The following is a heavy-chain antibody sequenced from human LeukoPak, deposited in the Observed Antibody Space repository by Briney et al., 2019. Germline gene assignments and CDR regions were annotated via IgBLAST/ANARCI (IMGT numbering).Heavy chain of an antibody. CDR1: GGSFSGYY. CDR2: INHSGST. D-gene: IGHD2-2*01. V-gene: IGHV4-34*01. Sequence: PSETLSLTCAVYGGSFSGYYWSWIRQPPGKGREWIGEINHSGSTNYNPSLKSRVTISVDTSKNQFSLKLSSVTAADTAVYYCARSSPRRYCSSTSCQNWFDPWGQGTLVTVSS. CDR3: ARSSPRRYCSSTSCQNWFDP. J-gene: IGHJ5*02.